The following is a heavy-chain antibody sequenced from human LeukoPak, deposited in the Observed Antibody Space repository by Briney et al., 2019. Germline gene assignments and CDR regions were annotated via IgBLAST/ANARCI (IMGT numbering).Heavy chain of an antibody. CDR1: GYTFTIYY. Sequence: ASVKDSSKASGYTFTIYYMQWVRPAPGQGLEWVGIINPSDGSTSSAQKFQGRVTMTRDTSTSTVYMELSSLRSEDTAVYYCEVVPNYWGQGTLVTVSS. V-gene: IGHV1-46*01. D-gene: IGHD3-22*01. CDR3: EVVPNY. CDR2: INPSDGST. J-gene: IGHJ4*02.